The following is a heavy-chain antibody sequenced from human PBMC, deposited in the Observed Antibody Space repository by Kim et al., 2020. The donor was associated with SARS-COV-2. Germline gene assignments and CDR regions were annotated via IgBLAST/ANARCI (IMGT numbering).Heavy chain of an antibody. CDR1: GGSISSSSYY. CDR2: IYYSGST. J-gene: IGHJ3*02. V-gene: IGHV4-39*01. Sequence: SETLSLTCTVSGGSISSSSYYWGWIRQPPGKGLGWIGSIYYSGSTYYNPSLKSRVTISVDTSKNQFSLKLSSVTAADTAVYYCARAWGGDAFDIWGQGTMVTVSS. D-gene: IGHD3-10*01. CDR3: ARAWGGDAFDI.